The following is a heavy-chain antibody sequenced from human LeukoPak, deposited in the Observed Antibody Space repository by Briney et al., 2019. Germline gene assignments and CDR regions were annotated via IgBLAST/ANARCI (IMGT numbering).Heavy chain of an antibody. CDR2: ISLRGADT. J-gene: IGHJ6*03. D-gene: IGHD3-22*01. Sequence: GGSLRLSCSASGFTFSSNAMSWVRQAPGKGLEWVSSISLRGADTNYADSVKGRFTISRDNAKNSLYLQMNSLRAEDTAVYYCARVLYDSSGYYYYYYYYMDVWGKGTTVTVSS. CDR3: ARVLYDSSGYYYYYYYYMDV. V-gene: IGHV3-23*01. CDR1: GFTFSSNA.